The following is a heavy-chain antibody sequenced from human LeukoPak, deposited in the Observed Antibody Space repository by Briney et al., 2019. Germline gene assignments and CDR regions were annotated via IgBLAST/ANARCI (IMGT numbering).Heavy chain of an antibody. CDR2: IYYSGST. J-gene: IGHJ6*02. CDR3: ARLIEDYYYYGMDV. CDR1: GGSISSYY. Sequence: SETLSLTCTVSGGSISSYYWSWIRQPPGKGLEWIGYIYYSGSTNYNPSLKSRVTISVDTSKNQFSLKLSSVTAADTAVYCCARLIEDYYYYGMDVWGQGTTVTVSS. V-gene: IGHV4-59*08.